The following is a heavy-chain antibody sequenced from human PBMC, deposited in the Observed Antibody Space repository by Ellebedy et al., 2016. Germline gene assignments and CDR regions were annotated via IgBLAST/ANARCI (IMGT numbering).Heavy chain of an antibody. D-gene: IGHD3-16*01. Sequence: GESLKISCAASGFTFSSFAMAWARQAPGKGLEWVSAISESSSHKFYADPVKGRFTISRDNSQNTVFLQINGLRAEDTAVYYCARAAYGWGYLDPWGRGTLVTVSS. J-gene: IGHJ2*01. CDR3: ARAAYGWGYLDP. CDR2: ISESSSHK. CDR1: GFTFSSFA. V-gene: IGHV3-23*01.